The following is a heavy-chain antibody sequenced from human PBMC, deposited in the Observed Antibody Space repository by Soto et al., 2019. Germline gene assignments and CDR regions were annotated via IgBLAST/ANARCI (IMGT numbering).Heavy chain of an antibody. CDR2: IYYSGST. J-gene: IGHJ4*02. D-gene: IGHD3-9*01. Sequence: SETLSLTCTVSGGSISSYYWSWIQQPPGKGLEWIGYIYYSGSTNYNPSLKSRVTISVDTSKNQFSLKLSSVTAADTAVYYCARLGLGNYYFDYWGQGTLVTVSS. CDR3: ARLGLGNYYFDY. V-gene: IGHV4-59*08. CDR1: GGSISSYY.